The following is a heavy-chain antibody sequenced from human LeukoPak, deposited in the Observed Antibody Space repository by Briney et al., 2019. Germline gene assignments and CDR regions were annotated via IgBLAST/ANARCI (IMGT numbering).Heavy chain of an antibody. CDR2: IYDSGST. J-gene: IGHJ4*02. CDR1: GGSIRSSYYY. D-gene: IGHD1-26*01. V-gene: IGHV4-39*07. Sequence: SETLSLTCTVSGGSIRSSYYYWGWIRQPPGTGLEWIGSIYDSGSTYYNPSLKSRVTISVDKSKNQFSLKLSSVTAADTAVYYCASISGSYSCWGQGTLVTVSS. CDR3: ASISGSYSC.